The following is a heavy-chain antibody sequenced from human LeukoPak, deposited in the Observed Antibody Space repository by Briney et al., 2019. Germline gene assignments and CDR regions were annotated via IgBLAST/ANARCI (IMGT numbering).Heavy chain of an antibody. D-gene: IGHD6-6*01. CDR2: IYHSGST. V-gene: IGHV4-30-2*01. CDR3: ARATYKPREKEITAYYFDY. Sequence: SQTLSLTCTVSGGSISSGGYYWSWIRQPPGKGLEWIGYIYHSGSTYYNPSLKSRVTISVDRSKNQFSLKLSSVTAADTAVYYCARATYKPREKEITAYYFDYWGQRTLVTVSS. J-gene: IGHJ4*02. CDR1: GGSISSGGYY.